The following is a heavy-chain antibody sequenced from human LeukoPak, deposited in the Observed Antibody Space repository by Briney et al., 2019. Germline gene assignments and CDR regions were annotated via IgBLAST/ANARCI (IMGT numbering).Heavy chain of an antibody. J-gene: IGHJ3*02. CDR1: GGTFSSFP. V-gene: IGHV1-69*01. CDR2: VIAIFGDT. D-gene: IGHD2-15*01. CDR3: ARFPNVVAPSIGAIDI. Sequence: GASVKVSCKASGGTFSSFPIGWVRQAPGQGLEWMGQVIAIFGDTKYARKFQGRPTITADESSSTAYMELRSLRSEDTTMYYCARFPNVVAPSIGAIDIWGQGTMVIVSS.